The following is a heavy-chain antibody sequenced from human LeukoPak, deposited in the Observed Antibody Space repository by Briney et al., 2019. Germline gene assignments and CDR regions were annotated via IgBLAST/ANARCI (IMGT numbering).Heavy chain of an antibody. CDR2: INPNSGGT. CDR3: ASLRDGYNTGYFDY. Sequence: ASVKVSCKASGYTFTGYYMHWVRQAPGQGLEWMGWINPNSGGTNYAQKFQGRVTMTRDTSISTAYMELSRLRSDDTAVYYCASLRDGYNTGYFDYWGQGTLVTVSS. D-gene: IGHD5-24*01. CDR1: GYTFTGYY. V-gene: IGHV1-2*02. J-gene: IGHJ4*02.